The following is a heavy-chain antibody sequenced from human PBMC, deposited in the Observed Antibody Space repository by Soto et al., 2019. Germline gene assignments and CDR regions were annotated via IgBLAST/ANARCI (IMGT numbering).Heavy chain of an antibody. Sequence: DVQLLESGVGLVKPGGSLRLSCAASGFSFRRYGLIWVRQAPGKGLEWVSDISGSGSVTNYADSVKGRFTISRDNSNNTLFLQMNSLRAEDTAGYYCAKGGVAAARGYFDYWGQGTLVPVSS. CDR3: AKGGVAAARGYFDY. CDR2: ISGSGSVT. V-gene: IGHV3-23*01. J-gene: IGHJ4*02. CDR1: GFSFRRYG. D-gene: IGHD6-13*01.